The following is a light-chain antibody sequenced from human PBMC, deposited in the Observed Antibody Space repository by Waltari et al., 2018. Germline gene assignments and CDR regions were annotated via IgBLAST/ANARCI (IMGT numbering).Light chain of an antibody. J-gene: IGLJ3*02. V-gene: IGLV1-40*01. CDR3: QSYDSGLIRVV. Sequence: QSVLTQPPSVSGAPGQRVTISCTGSSSNIGAPYNVHWYQQLPQTAPKLLIYDDTQLPPGVPDRSPGSNAGTPASLAITGLRAEDEAEYYCQSYDSGLIRVVFGGGTKVTVL. CDR1: SSNIGAPYN. CDR2: DDT.